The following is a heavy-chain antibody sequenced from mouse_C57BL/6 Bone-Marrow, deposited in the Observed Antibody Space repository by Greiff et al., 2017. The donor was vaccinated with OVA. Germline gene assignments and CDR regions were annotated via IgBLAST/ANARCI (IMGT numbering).Heavy chain of an antibody. Sequence: EVQGVESGGGLVKPGGSLKLSCEASGFTFSDYGMHWVRQAPETGLEWVAYICGGSSTIYYADTVKGRFTISRENAKNTLFLQMTSLRSEDTAMYYCATLYSTTGRGAMDYWGQGTTVTVSS. V-gene: IGHV5-17*01. CDR1: GFTFSDYG. J-gene: IGHJ4*01. D-gene: IGHD1-1*01. CDR3: ATLYSTTGRGAMDY. CDR2: ICGGSSTI.